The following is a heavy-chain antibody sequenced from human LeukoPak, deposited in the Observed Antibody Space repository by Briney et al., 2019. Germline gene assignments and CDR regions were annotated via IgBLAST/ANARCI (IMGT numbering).Heavy chain of an antibody. CDR2: LSATGGSA. D-gene: IGHD6-13*01. J-gene: IGHJ4*02. CDR1: GFIFDNFG. Sequence: GGTLRLTCAASGFIFDNFGMSWVRQAPGKGLEWVSALSATGGSAYYAASAQGRFTTSRDNSKNILYLEMNSLRAEDTAVYYCARSLVFRFFSPGIAAAGPYFDYWGQGTLVTVSS. CDR3: ARSLVFRFFSPGIAAAGPYFDY. V-gene: IGHV3-23*01.